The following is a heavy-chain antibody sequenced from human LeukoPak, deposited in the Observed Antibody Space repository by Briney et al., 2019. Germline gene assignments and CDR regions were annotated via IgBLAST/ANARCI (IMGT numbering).Heavy chain of an antibody. CDR3: AKQRAGSAWFTLDF. CDR1: GFTFTTHA. V-gene: IGHV3-23*01. D-gene: IGHD6-19*01. J-gene: IGHJ4*02. Sequence: GGSLRLSCVASGFTFTTHAMSWVRQAPGKGLEWVSAFSGSITKTYYANSVKGRFTISRDNSKNTLYLQMSSLRAEDTALYYCAKQRAGSAWFTLDFWGPGTLVTVAS. CDR2: FSGSITKT.